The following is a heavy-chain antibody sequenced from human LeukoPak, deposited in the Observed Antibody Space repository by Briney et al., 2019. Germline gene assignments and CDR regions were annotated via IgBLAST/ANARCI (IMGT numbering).Heavy chain of an antibody. J-gene: IGHJ4*02. CDR1: GGSFSGYY. D-gene: IGHD3-22*01. V-gene: IGHV4-34*01. CDR2: INHSGST. CDR3: ARGPNEYYYDSSGYYPY. Sequence: PSETLSPTCAVYGGSFSGYYWSWIRQPPGKGLEWIGEINHSGSTNYNPSLKSRVTISVDTSKNQFSLKLSSVTAADTAVYYCARGPNEYYYDSSGYYPYWGQGTLVTVSS.